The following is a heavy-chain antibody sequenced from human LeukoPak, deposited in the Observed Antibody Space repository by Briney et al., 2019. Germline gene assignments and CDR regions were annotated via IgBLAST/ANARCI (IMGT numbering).Heavy chain of an antibody. Sequence: PGGSLRLSCAASGFTFSNYAMHWVRQAPGEGLEWVALIRYDGSNKYYADSVKGRFTISRDNSKNTLYLQMNSLRAEDTAVYYCARVPHSGWYYGDYWGQGTLVTVSS. CDR3: ARVPHSGWYYGDY. V-gene: IGHV3-30*02. J-gene: IGHJ4*02. CDR1: GFTFSNYA. CDR2: IRYDGSNK. D-gene: IGHD6-19*01.